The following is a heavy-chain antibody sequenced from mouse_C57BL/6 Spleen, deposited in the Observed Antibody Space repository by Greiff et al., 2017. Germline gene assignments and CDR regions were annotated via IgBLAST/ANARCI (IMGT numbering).Heavy chain of an antibody. CDR1: GFSLSTSGMG. CDR3: ARRVDSSGSPFAY. J-gene: IGHJ3*01. D-gene: IGHD3-2*02. V-gene: IGHV8-12*01. CDR2: IYWDDDK. Sequence: QVTLKVSGPGILQPSQTLSLTCTSSGFSLSTSGMGVSWIRQPSGKGLVWLAQIYWDDDKRYNPSLKSRLTNSKDTSRNQVFHKITSVDTADTATYYCARRVDSSGSPFAYWGQGTLVTVSA.